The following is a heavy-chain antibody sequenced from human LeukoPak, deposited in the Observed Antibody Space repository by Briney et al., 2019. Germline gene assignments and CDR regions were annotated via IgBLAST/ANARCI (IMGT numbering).Heavy chain of an antibody. V-gene: IGHV3-9*03. D-gene: IGHD6-6*01. Sequence: PGRSLRLSCAASGFTFDDYASHWVRQAPGKGLEWVSGISWNSGSIGYADSVKGRFTISRDNAKNSLYLQMNSLRAEDMALYYCAKGQGTQYSSSSRWFDPWGQGTLATVSS. CDR2: ISWNSGSI. CDR3: AKGQGTQYSSSSRWFDP. CDR1: GFTFDDYA. J-gene: IGHJ5*02.